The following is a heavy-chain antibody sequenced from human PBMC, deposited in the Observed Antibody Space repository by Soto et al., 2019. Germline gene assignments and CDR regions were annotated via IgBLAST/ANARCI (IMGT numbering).Heavy chain of an antibody. V-gene: IGHV5-51*01. CDR2: IYPGDSDT. CDR3: ARGGGSYYDSSGWSYDSFDI. J-gene: IGHJ3*02. Sequence: REDLKISCNGSGYSFTSYWIGWVRQMPGKGLEWMGIIYPGDSDTRYSPSFQGQVTISADKSISTAYLQWSSLTASDTAMSYCARGGGSYYDSSGWSYDSFDIWGQGTMVTVSS. CDR1: GYSFTSYW. D-gene: IGHD3-22*01.